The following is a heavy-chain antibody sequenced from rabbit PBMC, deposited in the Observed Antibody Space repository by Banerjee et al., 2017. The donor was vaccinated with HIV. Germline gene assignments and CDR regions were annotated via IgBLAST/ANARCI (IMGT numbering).Heavy chain of an antibody. CDR2: IYAGSSGST. CDR3: ARGDAGSRDYNL. J-gene: IGHJ4*01. V-gene: IGHV1S40*01. CDR1: GFTISSSYY. D-gene: IGHD4-2*01. Sequence: QSLEESGGGLVQPEGSLALTCKASGFTISSSYYMCWVRQAPGKGLEWIGCIYAGSSGSTYYASWAKGRFTISKTSSTTVTLQLNSLTAADTATYFCARGDAGSRDYNLWGPGTLVTV.